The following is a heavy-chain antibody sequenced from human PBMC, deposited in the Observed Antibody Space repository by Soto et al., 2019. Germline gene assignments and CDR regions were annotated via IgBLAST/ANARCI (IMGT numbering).Heavy chain of an antibody. CDR1: GGSFSGYY. CDR3: ARGLVNVLRYTVDAFDI. Sequence: SETLSLTCAVYGGSFSGYYWSWIRQPPGKGLEWIGEINHSGSTNYNPSLKSRVTISVDTSKNQFSLKLSSVTAADTAVYYCARGLVNVLRYTVDAFDIWGQGTMVTVSS. D-gene: IGHD3-9*01. J-gene: IGHJ3*02. V-gene: IGHV4-34*01. CDR2: INHSGST.